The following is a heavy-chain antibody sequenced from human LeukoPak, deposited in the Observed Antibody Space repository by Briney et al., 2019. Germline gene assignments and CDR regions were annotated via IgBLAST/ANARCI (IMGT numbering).Heavy chain of an antibody. CDR1: GFTFGNYA. J-gene: IGHJ4*02. CDR2: ISYAGDNK. Sequence: GGSLRLSCAASGFTFGNYAMNWVRQAPGKGLEWVALISYAGDNKYYTDSVKGRFTISRDNSENTLFLQMNSLRPDDTAIYYCARAQIPGRCSGGYCYSGYWGQGTLVTVSS. V-gene: IGHV3-30-3*01. CDR3: ARAQIPGRCSGGYCYSGY. D-gene: IGHD2-15*01.